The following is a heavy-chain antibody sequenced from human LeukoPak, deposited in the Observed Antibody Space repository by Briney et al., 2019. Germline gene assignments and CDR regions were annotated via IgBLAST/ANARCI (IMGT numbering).Heavy chain of an antibody. Sequence: SETLSLTCAVSGYSISSGYYWGWIRQPPGKGLEWIGSIYHSGSTYYNPSLKSRVTISVDTSKNQFSLKLSSVTAADTAVYYCARQGGDYFDYWGREPWSPSPQ. CDR1: GYSISSGYY. CDR3: ARQGGDYFDY. V-gene: IGHV4-38-2*01. CDR2: IYHSGST. D-gene: IGHD1-26*01. J-gene: IGHJ4*02.